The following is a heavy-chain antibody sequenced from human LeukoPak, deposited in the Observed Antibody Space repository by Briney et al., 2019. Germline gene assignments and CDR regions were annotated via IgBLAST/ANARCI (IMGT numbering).Heavy chain of an antibody. CDR1: GFTFSSYA. J-gene: IGHJ6*03. Sequence: GGSLRLSCAASGFTFSSYAMSWVRQAPGKGLEWVSAISGSGGSTYYADSVKGRFTISRDNSKNTLYLQMNSLRAEDTAVYYCANRQLVLYYYYMDVWGKGTTVTVSS. CDR3: ANRQLVLYYYYMDV. CDR2: ISGSGGST. D-gene: IGHD6-6*01. V-gene: IGHV3-23*01.